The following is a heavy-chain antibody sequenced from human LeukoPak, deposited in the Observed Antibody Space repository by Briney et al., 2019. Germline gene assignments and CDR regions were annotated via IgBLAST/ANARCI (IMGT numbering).Heavy chain of an antibody. D-gene: IGHD4-17*01. Sequence: GGSLRLSCAASGFTFSSYGMHWVRQAAGKGLEWVSAIHTSGDTCYADSVKGRFTISRDTSKNTLYLQINSLRVEDTAVYYCIVFGDSNHWGQGTLVTVSS. J-gene: IGHJ5*02. V-gene: IGHV3-53*01. CDR1: GFTFSSYG. CDR3: IVFGDSNH. CDR2: IHTSGDT.